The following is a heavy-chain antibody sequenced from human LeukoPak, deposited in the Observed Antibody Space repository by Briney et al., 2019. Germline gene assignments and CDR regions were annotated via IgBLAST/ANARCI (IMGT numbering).Heavy chain of an antibody. CDR1: GYSFTSYW. Sequence: GESLKISCKGSGYSFTSYWIGWVRQMPGKGLEWMGIIYPGDSDTRYSPSFQGQVTISADKSISTAYLQWSSLKASDTAMYYCAGHAVTDVDTAMALDYWGQGTLVTVSS. CDR2: IYPGDSDT. V-gene: IGHV5-51*01. J-gene: IGHJ4*02. CDR3: AGHAVTDVDTAMALDY. D-gene: IGHD5-18*01.